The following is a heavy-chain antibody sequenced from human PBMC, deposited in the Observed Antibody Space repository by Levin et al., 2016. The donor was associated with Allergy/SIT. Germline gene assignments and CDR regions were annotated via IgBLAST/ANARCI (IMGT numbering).Heavy chain of an antibody. D-gene: IGHD6-19*01. CDR3: AREGQSSGWYSGDYYYGMDV. V-gene: IGHV1-3*01. J-gene: IGHJ6*02. CDR2: INAGNGNT. Sequence: WVRQAPGQRLEWMGWINAGNGNTKYSQKFQGRVTITRDTSASTAYMELSSLRSEDTAVYYCAREGQSSGWYSGDYYYGMDVWGQGTTVTVSS.